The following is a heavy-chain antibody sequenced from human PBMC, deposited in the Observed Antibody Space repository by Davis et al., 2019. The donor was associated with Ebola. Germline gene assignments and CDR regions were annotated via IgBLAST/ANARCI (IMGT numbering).Heavy chain of an antibody. CDR2: TYYNSKWYS. J-gene: IGHJ4*02. CDR3: ARGWLRNGGFEY. V-gene: IGHV6-1*01. D-gene: IGHD5-12*01. Sequence: HSQTLSLTCAISGDSVSGGSGAWNWIRQSPSRGLEWLGRTYYNSKWYSDYAASVKSRITINPDTSKNQFFLQLNSVTPEDTAIYYCARGWLRNGGFEYWGQGTQVTVSS. CDR1: GDSVSGGSGA.